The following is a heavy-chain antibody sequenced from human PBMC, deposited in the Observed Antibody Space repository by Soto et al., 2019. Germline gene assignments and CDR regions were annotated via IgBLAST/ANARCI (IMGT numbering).Heavy chain of an antibody. CDR2: IIPIFGTA. V-gene: IGHV1-69*12. CDR1: GGTFSSYA. J-gene: IGHJ4*02. Sequence: QVQLAQSGAEVKKPGSSVKVSCKASGGTFSSYAISWVRQAPGQGLEWMGGIIPIFGTANYAQKFQGRVTITADESTSTAYMELSSLRSEDTAVYYCARALPTTVAAYYFDYWGQGTLVTVSS. CDR3: ARALPTTVAAYYFDY. D-gene: IGHD4-17*01.